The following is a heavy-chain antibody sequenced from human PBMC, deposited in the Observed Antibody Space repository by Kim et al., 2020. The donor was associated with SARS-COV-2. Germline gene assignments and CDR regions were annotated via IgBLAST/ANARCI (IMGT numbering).Heavy chain of an antibody. J-gene: IGHJ2*01. D-gene: IGHD3-9*01. CDR1: GGSFSGYY. Sequence: SETLSLTCAVYGGSFSGYYWSWIRQPPGKGLEWIGEINHSGSTNYNPSLKSRVTISVDTSKNQFSLKLSSVTAADTAVYYCARGLGLRYFDVRYFDLWGRGTLVTVSS. CDR2: INHSGST. CDR3: ARGLGLRYFDVRYFDL. V-gene: IGHV4-34*01.